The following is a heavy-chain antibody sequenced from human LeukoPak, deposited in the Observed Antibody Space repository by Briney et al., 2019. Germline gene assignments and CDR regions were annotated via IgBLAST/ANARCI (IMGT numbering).Heavy chain of an antibody. Sequence: PGGSLRVSCTASGFTFTNAWITWVRQAPGKGLEGVGRIKSKTHGGTIDYATPVKGRFTISRDDSKNTLYLQMNSLTSEDTAVYYCTSSITPGIDYWGQGTLVTVSS. D-gene: IGHD1-14*01. CDR2: IKSKTHGGTI. CDR3: TSSITPGIDY. J-gene: IGHJ4*02. CDR1: GFTFTNAW. V-gene: IGHV3-15*01.